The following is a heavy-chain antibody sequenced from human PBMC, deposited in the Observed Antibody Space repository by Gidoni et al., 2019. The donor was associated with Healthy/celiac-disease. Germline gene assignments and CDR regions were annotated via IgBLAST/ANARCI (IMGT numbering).Heavy chain of an antibody. D-gene: IGHD3-22*01. Sequence: QLQLQESGPGLVKPSETLSLTCPVSGGSISSSSYYWGWIRQPPGKGLEWIGSIYYSGSTYYNPSLKSRVTISVDTSKNQFSLKLSSVTAADTAVYYCARLGYDSSGYYSLFDYWGQGTLVTVSS. V-gene: IGHV4-39*01. CDR3: ARLGYDSSGYYSLFDY. CDR1: GGSISSSSYY. CDR2: IYYSGST. J-gene: IGHJ4*02.